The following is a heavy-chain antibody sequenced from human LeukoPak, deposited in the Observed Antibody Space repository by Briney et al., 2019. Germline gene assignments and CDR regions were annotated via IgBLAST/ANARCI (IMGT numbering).Heavy chain of an antibody. J-gene: IGHJ4*02. CDR3: ARRDSSGPEPLIDY. V-gene: IGHV4-39*01. CDR1: GGSISSSSYY. D-gene: IGHD3-22*01. Sequence: SETLSLTCTVSGGSISSSSYYWGWIRQPPGKGLEWIGSIYYSGSTYYNPSLKSRVTISVDTSKNQFSLKLSSVTAADTAVYYCARRDSSGPEPLIDYWGQGTLVTVSS. CDR2: IYYSGST.